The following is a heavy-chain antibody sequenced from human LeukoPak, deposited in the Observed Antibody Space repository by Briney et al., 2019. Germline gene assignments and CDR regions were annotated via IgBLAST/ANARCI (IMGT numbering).Heavy chain of an antibody. D-gene: IGHD4-17*01. J-gene: IGHJ3*01. V-gene: IGHV4-4*07. Sequence: SETLSLTCTVSNDSISSYYWSWIRQPAGKGLEWIGRVYTSGSTNYHPSLKSRVTISVGMSKNQFSLRLNSVTAADAAVYYCAREKTDDYGDYVAFDVWGHGTLVTVSS. CDR3: AREKTDDYGDYVAFDV. CDR1: NDSISSYY. CDR2: VYTSGST.